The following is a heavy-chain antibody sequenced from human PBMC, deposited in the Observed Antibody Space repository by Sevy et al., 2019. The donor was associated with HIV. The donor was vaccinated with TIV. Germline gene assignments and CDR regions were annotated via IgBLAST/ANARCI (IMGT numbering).Heavy chain of an antibody. CDR3: ATVGLGYWSGSSSYRGDWFDP. V-gene: IGHV1-24*01. D-gene: IGHD2-15*01. Sequence: ASVKVSCKVSGYTLTKLSIHWVRQAPGKGLEWMGDFDHQNGEPIYAQRFQGRVTMTEDTSTDTANLGLSSLTSEDTAVYYCATVGLGYWSGSSSYRGDWFDPWGQGTLVTVSS. CDR2: FDHQNGEP. J-gene: IGHJ5*02. CDR1: GYTLTKLS.